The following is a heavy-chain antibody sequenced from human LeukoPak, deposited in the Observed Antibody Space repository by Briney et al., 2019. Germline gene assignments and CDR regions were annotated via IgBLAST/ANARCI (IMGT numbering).Heavy chain of an antibody. CDR2: ISAYNGNT. J-gene: IGHJ4*02. CDR3: ARLYYDFWSGYYAFDY. D-gene: IGHD3-3*01. CDR1: GCTFTSYG. V-gene: IGHV1-18*01. Sequence: GASVKVSCKASGCTFTSYGISWVRQAPGQGLEWMGRISAYNGNTNYAQKLQGRVTMTTDTSTSTAYMELRSLRSDDTAVYYCARLYYDFWSGYYAFDYWGQGTLVTVSS.